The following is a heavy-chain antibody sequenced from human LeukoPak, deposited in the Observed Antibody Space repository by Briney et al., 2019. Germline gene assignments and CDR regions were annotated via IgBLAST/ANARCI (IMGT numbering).Heavy chain of an antibody. CDR1: GYTFTSYG. J-gene: IGHJ4*02. D-gene: IGHD6-13*01. V-gene: IGHV1-18*01. CDR2: ISAYNGNT. Sequence: GASVKVSCKASGYTFTSYGISWVRQAPGQGLEWMGWISAYNGNTNYAQKLQGRVTMTTDTSTSTAYMELRSLRSDDTAVYYCARHNPSFPNPQQLVLDDYWGQGTLVTVSS. CDR3: ARHNPSFPNPQQLVLDDY.